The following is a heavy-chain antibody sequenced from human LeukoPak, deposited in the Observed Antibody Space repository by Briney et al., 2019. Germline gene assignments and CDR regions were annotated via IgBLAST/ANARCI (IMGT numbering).Heavy chain of an antibody. Sequence: GESLKISWKGSGYNFTTYWIGWVLQVPGKGLELMGIFYPVDSKTRYSPSFQGQVTISADKSISTAYLQWSSLSDTDTAMYYCARHSSVAGTSGCFDSWGQGTLVTVSS. J-gene: IGHJ5*01. CDR2: FYPVDSKT. V-gene: IGHV5-51*01. D-gene: IGHD6-19*01. CDR1: GYNFTTYW. CDR3: ARHSSVAGTSGCFDS.